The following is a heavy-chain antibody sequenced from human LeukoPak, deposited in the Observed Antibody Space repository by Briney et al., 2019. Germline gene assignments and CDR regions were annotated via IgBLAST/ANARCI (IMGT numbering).Heavy chain of an antibody. V-gene: IGHV4-59*06. J-gene: IGHJ6*02. Sequence: SETLSLTCTVSGGSISSYYWSWIRQHPGKGLEYIGYIYYSGSTYYNPSLKSRLTISVDTSNNQFSLKLSSVTAADTAVYYCARDPARGMDVWGQGTTVTVSS. CDR1: GGSISSYY. CDR3: ARDPARGMDV. CDR2: IYYSGST. D-gene: IGHD5-24*01.